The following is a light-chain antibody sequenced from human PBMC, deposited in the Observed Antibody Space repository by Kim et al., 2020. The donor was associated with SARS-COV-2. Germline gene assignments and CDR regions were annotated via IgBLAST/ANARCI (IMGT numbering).Light chain of an antibody. V-gene: IGKV4-1*01. CDR3: QHYYSLPLT. Sequence: ATINCKPSQSILYSANNKDCLAWYQQKPGQPPKLLIYWASTRESGVPDRCSGSGSGTDFTLTISSLQAEDVAVYYCQHYYSLPLTFGGGTKVDIK. J-gene: IGKJ4*01. CDR2: WAS. CDR1: QSILYSANNKDC.